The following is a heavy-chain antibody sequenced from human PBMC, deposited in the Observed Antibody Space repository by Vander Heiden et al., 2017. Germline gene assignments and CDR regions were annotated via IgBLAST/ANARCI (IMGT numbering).Heavy chain of an antibody. V-gene: IGHV1-69*01. Sequence: VQSQVQLVQSGAEVKVSCKASGGTFSSYAISWVRQAPGQGLEWMGGIIPIFGTANYAQKFQGRVTITADESTSTAYMELSSLRSEDTAVYYCARAGQSSVTAVSHYYGMDVWGQGTTVTVSS. J-gene: IGHJ6*02. CDR3: ARAGQSSVTAVSHYYGMDV. CDR1: GGTFSSYA. D-gene: IGHD2-21*02. CDR2: IIPIFGTA.